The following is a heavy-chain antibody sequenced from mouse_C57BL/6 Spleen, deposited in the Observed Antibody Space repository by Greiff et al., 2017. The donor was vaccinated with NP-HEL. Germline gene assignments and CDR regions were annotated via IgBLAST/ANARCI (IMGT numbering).Heavy chain of an antibody. J-gene: IGHJ1*03. V-gene: IGHV5-16*01. Sequence: EVQLVESEGGLVQPGSSMKLSCTASGFTFSDYYMAWVRQVPEKGLEWVANINYDGSSTYYLDSLKSRFIISRDNAKNILYLQMSSLKSEDTATYYCARGGNSWYFDVWGTGTTVTVSS. CDR1: GFTFSDYY. CDR3: ARGGNSWYFDV. D-gene: IGHD2-1*01. CDR2: INYDGSST.